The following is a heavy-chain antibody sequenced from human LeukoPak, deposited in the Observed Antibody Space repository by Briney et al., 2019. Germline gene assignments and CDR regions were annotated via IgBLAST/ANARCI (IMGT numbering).Heavy chain of an antibody. CDR1: GFIFSRYS. D-gene: IGHD3-9*01. V-gene: IGHV3-21*01. CDR2: ISSSSSYI. Sequence: GGSLRHSCTASGFIFSRYSMNWVRQAPRKGLEWVSSISSSSSYIYHTDLVKGRYPISRDNAKNSLYLQMNILRAEDTAVYYCASDGGDTYYDILTGYWGGYYYYYYGMDVWGKGTTVTVSS. J-gene: IGHJ6*04. CDR3: ASDGGDTYYDILTGYWGGYYYYYYGMDV.